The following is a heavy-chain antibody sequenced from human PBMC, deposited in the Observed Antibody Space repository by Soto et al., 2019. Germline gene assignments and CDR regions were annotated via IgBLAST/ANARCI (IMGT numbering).Heavy chain of an antibody. CDR2: ISYDGSNK. V-gene: IGHV3-30*18. J-gene: IGHJ4*02. Sequence: QVQLVESGGGVVQPGRSLRLSCAASGYSFSTYGMHWVRQAQGKGLEWIIFISYDGSNKFYLDSVKGRFSISRYNSRNTLYIQMASLRPEDTATYYCAKVGGNCNPDYWGQGTLVTVSS. CDR1: GYSFSTYG. CDR3: AKVGGNCNPDY. D-gene: IGHD2-21*01.